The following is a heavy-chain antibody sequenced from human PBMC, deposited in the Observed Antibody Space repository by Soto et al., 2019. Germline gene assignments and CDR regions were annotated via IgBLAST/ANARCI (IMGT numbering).Heavy chain of an antibody. V-gene: IGHV3-23*01. D-gene: IGHD3-10*01. Sequence: EVQLLESGGGLVQPGGSLRLSCAASGFTFSSYAMSWVRQAPGKGLEWVSAISGSGGSTYYADSVKGRFTISRDNSKNKLYLQMNSLRAEDTAVYYCAKVPTYYYGSGSYYRASYYFDYWGQGTLVTVSS. CDR1: GFTFSSYA. CDR3: AKVPTYYYGSGSYYRASYYFDY. CDR2: ISGSGGST. J-gene: IGHJ4*02.